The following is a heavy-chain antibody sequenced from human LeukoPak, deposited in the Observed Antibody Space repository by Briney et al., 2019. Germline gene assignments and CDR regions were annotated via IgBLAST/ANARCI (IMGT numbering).Heavy chain of an antibody. CDR2: IGATGDT. V-gene: IGHV3-13*01. CDR1: GLTFSSYD. D-gene: IGHD1-1*01. J-gene: IGHJ3*02. Sequence: GGSLRLSCVASGLTFSSYDMHWIRQPPGKGLEWVSSIGATGDTYYTGSVKGRFTISREKDKKSVYLQMSSLSAGDTAVYFCVLGAYWNDDKNAFHIWGPGTMVTVSS. CDR3: VLGAYWNDDKNAFHI.